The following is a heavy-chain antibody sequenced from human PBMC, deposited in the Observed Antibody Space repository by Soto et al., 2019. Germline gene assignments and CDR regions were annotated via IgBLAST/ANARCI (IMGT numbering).Heavy chain of an antibody. J-gene: IGHJ4*02. CDR3: ARDSSTNAVDY. V-gene: IGHV3-33*01. CDR2: IWYDGSNK. Sequence: QVQLVESGGGVVQSGRSLRLSCAASGFTFSSYGMHWVRQAPGKGLEWVAVIWYDGSNKYYADSVKGRFTISRDNSKNTLYLQMNSLRAEDTAVYYCARDSSTNAVDYWGQGTLVTVSS. D-gene: IGHD2-2*01. CDR1: GFTFSSYG.